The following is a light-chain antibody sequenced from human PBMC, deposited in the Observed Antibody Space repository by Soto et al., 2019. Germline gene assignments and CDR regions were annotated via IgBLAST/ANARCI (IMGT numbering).Light chain of an antibody. CDR1: SPHLGTGYD. CDR2: GNS. CDR3: QSYDSSLSGSRVV. J-gene: IGLJ2*01. V-gene: IGLV1-40*01. Sequence: QAVVTQPPSVSGAPGQRVTISCTGSSPHLGTGYDVHWYQQLPGTAPKLLIYGNSNRPSGVPDRFSGSKSGTSASLAITGLQAEDEADYYCQSYDSSLSGSRVVFGGGTKLTVL.